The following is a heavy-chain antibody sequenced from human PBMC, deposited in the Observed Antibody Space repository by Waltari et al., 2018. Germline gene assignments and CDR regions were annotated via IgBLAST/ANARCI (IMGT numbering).Heavy chain of an antibody. D-gene: IGHD4-17*01. Sequence: QVQLVQSGAEVKKPGASVKVSCKASGYTFTGYYMHWVRQAPGQGLEWMGGIIPIFSTANYAQKFQGRVTITTDESTSTAYMELSSLRSEDTAVYYCARLTVPRTGVAFDIWGQGTMVTVSS. V-gene: IGHV1-69*01. CDR3: ARLTVPRTGVAFDI. CDR1: GYTFTGYY. J-gene: IGHJ3*02. CDR2: IIPIFSTA.